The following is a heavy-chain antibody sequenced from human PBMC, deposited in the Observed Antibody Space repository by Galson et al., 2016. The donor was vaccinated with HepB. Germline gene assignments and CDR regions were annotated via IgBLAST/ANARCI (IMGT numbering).Heavy chain of an antibody. D-gene: IGHD3-10*01. CDR3: ARYGGGSVYYYGMDV. CDR1: GGSVSSGSYY. Sequence: SETLSLTCTVSGGSVSSGSYYWSWIRQPPGKGLGWIGYIYYSGSTNYNPSLKSRVTISVDTSKNHFSLNLSSVTAADTAVYYCARYGGGSVYYYGMDVWGQGTTVTVSS. CDR2: IYYSGST. J-gene: IGHJ6*02. V-gene: IGHV4-61*01.